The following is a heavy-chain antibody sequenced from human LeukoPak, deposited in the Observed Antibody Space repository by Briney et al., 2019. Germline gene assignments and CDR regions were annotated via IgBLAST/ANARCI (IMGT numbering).Heavy chain of an antibody. CDR2: IIPIFGTA. CDR3: ARDLLTGTAGY. CDR1: RGTFSSYA. V-gene: IGHV1-69*05. J-gene: IGHJ4*02. D-gene: IGHD1-20*01. Sequence: SVKVSCKASRGTFSSYAISWVRQAPGQGLEWMGRIIPIFGTANYAQKFQGRVTITTDESTSTAYMELSSLRSEDTAVYYCARDLLTGTAGYWGQGTLGTVSS.